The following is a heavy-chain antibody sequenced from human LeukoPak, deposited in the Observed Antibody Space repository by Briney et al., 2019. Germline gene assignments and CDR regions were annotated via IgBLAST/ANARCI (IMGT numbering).Heavy chain of an antibody. Sequence: GASVKVSCTASGYTFTSYAMHWVRQAPGQRLEWMGWINAGNGNTKYSQKFQGRVIITRDTSASTAYMELSSLRSEGTAVYYCARGSGSYTFDYWGQGTLVTVSS. CDR2: INAGNGNT. V-gene: IGHV1-3*01. J-gene: IGHJ4*02. CDR3: ARGSGSYTFDY. CDR1: GYTFTSYA. D-gene: IGHD3-10*01.